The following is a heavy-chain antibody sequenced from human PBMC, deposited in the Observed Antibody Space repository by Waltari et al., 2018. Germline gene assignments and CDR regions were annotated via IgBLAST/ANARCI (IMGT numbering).Heavy chain of an antibody. CDR1: EITVSNKY. CDR3: ASPKTYYYYGMAV. V-gene: IGHV3-53*01. CDR2: IYPAGST. Sequence: EVQLVESGGGLIQPGGSLRLSCAGAEITVSNKYMNWVRKAPGKGLELVSVIYPAGSTDYAASVKCRVTISRDTSKNTVYLQMNSLRVDDTAVYYCASPKTYYYYGMAVWGQGTTVTVSS. J-gene: IGHJ6*02.